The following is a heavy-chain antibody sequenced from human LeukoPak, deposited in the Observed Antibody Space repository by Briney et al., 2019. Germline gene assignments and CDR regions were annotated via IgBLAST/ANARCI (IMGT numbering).Heavy chain of an antibody. V-gene: IGHV1-69*13. CDR1: GGTFSSYA. D-gene: IGHD6-6*01. J-gene: IGHJ4*02. Sequence: SVKVSCKASGGTFSSYAISWVRQAPGQGVEWMGGIIPIFGTTNYSQNFQGRVTLTADESTSTAYMELSSLRSEDTAVYYCARYSSSPLYYFYYWGQGTLVTVSS. CDR2: IIPIFGTT. CDR3: ARYSSSPLYYFYY.